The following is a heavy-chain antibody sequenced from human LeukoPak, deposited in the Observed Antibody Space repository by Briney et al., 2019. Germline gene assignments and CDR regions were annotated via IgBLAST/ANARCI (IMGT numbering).Heavy chain of an antibody. D-gene: IGHD1-26*01. Sequence: SQTLSLTCTVSGGSISSGGYYWSWIRQHRGKGLEWIGYTYYSGSTYYNPSLKSRVTVSVDTSKNQFSLKLSSVTAADTAVYYCARHGTLGSTTYPLDYWGQGTLVTVSS. J-gene: IGHJ4*02. CDR1: GGSISSGGYY. CDR3: ARHGTLGSTTYPLDY. V-gene: IGHV4-31*03. CDR2: TYYSGST.